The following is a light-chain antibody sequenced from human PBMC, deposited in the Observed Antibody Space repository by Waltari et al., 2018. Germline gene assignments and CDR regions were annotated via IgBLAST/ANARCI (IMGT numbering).Light chain of an antibody. CDR2: EAS. V-gene: IGKV1-9*01. CDR3: QQHDNYPFS. CDR1: QGISTY. J-gene: IGKJ3*01. Sequence: DIQLTQSPSFISASVGDRVTITCRASQGISTYLTWYQQEPGKAPQFLIHEASTLQSGVPSRFSGSGSGTEFLLTISSLQPEDFATYYCQQHDNYPFSFGPGTKVEIK.